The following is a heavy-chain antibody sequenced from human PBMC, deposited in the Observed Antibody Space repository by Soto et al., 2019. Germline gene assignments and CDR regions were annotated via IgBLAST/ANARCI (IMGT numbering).Heavy chain of an antibody. CDR2: AYYRSQWYY. CDR1: GDSVSSNSAA. J-gene: IGHJ6*02. V-gene: IGHV6-1*01. D-gene: IGHD2-21*02. CDR3: TKQKGDSRTYNGMDV. Sequence: QVQLQQSGPGLVKPSQTLSLTCAISGDSVSSNSAAWNWIRQSPSRGLEWLGRAYYRSQWYYDSAVSVRSRITVIPDTSKNQSALQLSSVTPEDTAVYYCTKQKGDSRTYNGMDVWGQGTTVTVSS.